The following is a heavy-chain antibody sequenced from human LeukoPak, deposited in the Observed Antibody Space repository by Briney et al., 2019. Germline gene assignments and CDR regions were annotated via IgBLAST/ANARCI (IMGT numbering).Heavy chain of an antibody. D-gene: IGHD3-3*01. CDR3: ARSGYDFWSGYLAAYNYFDY. V-gene: IGHV4-39*01. CDR2: IYYSGST. Sequence: PSETLSLTCTVSGGSISSSSYYWGWIRQPPGKGLEWIGSIYYSGSTYYNPSLKSRVTISVDTSKNQFSLKLSSVTAADTAVYYCARSGYDFWSGYLAAYNYFDYWGQGTLVTVSS. J-gene: IGHJ4*02. CDR1: GGSISSSSYY.